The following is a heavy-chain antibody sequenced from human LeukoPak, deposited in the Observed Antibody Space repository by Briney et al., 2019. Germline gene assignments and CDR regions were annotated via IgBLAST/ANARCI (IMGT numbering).Heavy chain of an antibody. D-gene: IGHD2-2*01. J-gene: IGHJ4*02. CDR3: ARGRMSSSGYQLPFDY. CDR2: LNPNSGNT. Sequence: ASVKASCKASGYTFTSYDINWVRQATGQGLEWMGWLNPNSGNTGYAQKFQGRVTITRNTSISTAYMELSSLRSEDTAVYYCARGRMSSSGYQLPFDYWGQGTLVTVSS. V-gene: IGHV1-8*03. CDR1: GYTFTSYD.